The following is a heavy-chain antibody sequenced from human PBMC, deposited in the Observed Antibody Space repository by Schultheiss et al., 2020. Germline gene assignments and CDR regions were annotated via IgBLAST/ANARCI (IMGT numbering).Heavy chain of an antibody. V-gene: IGHV3-11*01. D-gene: IGHD5-12*01. J-gene: IGHJ6*04. CDR1: GFTFSDYY. CDR2: ISSSGSTI. Sequence: WGSLRLSCAASGFTFSDYYMSWIRQAPGKGLEWVSYISSSGSTIYYADSVKGRFTISRDNAKNSLYLQMNSLRAEDTAVYYCARGQYIVAPNYGMDVWGKGTTVTVSS. CDR3: ARGQYIVAPNYGMDV.